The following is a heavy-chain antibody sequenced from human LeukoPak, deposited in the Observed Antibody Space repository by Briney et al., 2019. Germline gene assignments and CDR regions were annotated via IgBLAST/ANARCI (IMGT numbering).Heavy chain of an antibody. V-gene: IGHV4-38-2*02. J-gene: IGHJ5*02. CDR1: GYSISSGYY. CDR2: IYHSGST. D-gene: IGHD6-13*01. Sequence: PSETLSLTCTVSGYSISSGYYWGWIRQPPGKGLEWIGSIYHSGSTYYNPSLKSRVTISVDTSKNQFSLKVRTVTAADTAVYYCAKSSAAGIPAARNWIDPWGQGTLVTVSS. CDR3: AKSSAAGIPAARNWIDP.